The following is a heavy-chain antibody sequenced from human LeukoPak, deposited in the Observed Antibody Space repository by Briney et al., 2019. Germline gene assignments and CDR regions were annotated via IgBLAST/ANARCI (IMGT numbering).Heavy chain of an antibody. J-gene: IGHJ4*02. D-gene: IGHD1-14*01. V-gene: IGHV3-48*03. CDR3: ARSGTTSLFDY. Sequence: GGSLRLSCATSGFTFSRHWMNWVRQAPGKGLEWVAYITSSGDTIFNADSVRGRFTISRDNAKNSLYLQMRSLRAEDTAVYYCARSGTTSLFDYWGQGTLVTVSS. CDR2: ITSSGDTI. CDR1: GFTFSRHW.